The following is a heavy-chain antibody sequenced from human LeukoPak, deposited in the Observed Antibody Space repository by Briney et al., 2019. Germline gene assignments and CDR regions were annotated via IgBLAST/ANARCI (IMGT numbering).Heavy chain of an antibody. CDR3: ARSIWYSSGWYGNQDY. V-gene: IGHV1-69*13. Sequence: SVKVSCKASGYTFTSYAMHWVRQAPGQRLEWMGGIIPIFGTANYAQKFQGRVTITADESTSTAYMELSSLRSEDTAVYYCARSIWYSSGWYGNQDYWGQGTLVTVSS. CDR1: GYTFTSYA. D-gene: IGHD6-19*01. CDR2: IIPIFGTA. J-gene: IGHJ4*02.